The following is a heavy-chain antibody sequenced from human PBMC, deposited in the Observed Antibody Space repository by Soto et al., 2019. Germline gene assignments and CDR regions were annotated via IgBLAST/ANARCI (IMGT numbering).Heavy chain of an antibody. CDR1: GYSISSGYY. J-gene: IGHJ4*02. CDR2: IYHSGST. V-gene: IGHV4-38-2*01. D-gene: IGHD2-21*02. CDR3: ARTLKTAPGYFDY. Sequence: SETLSLTCAVSGYSISSGYYWGWIRQPPGKGLEWIGSIYHSGSTYYNPSLKSRVTISVDTSKNQFSLKLSSVTAADTAVYYCARTLKTAPGYFDYWGQGTLVTVSS.